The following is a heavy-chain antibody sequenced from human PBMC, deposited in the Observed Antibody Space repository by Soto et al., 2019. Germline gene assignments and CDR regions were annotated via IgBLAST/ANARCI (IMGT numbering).Heavy chain of an antibody. J-gene: IGHJ6*02. CDR2: ISAYNGDT. CDR1: GYTFTNYG. Sequence: QVQLVQSGAEVKKPGASVKVSCKASGYTFTNYGISWVRQAPGQGLEWMGWISAYNGDTNYAQKLQGRVTMTTDTSTSTAYMELRSLRSDDTAVYSCATYHLSSYYCGMDVWGQGTTVTVSS. D-gene: IGHD2-15*01. CDR3: ATYHLSSYYCGMDV. V-gene: IGHV1-18*01.